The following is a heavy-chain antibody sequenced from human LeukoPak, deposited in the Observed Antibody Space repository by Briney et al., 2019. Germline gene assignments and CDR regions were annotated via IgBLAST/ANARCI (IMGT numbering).Heavy chain of an antibody. CDR2: IYYSGST. J-gene: IGHJ5*02. D-gene: IGHD1-26*01. Sequence: SETLSLTCTVSGGSISSYYWSWIRQPPGKGLEWIGYIYYSGSTNYNPSLKSRVTISVDTSKNQFSLKLSSVTAADTAVYYCARDKDMGTTVPWFDPWCQGTLVTVSS. V-gene: IGHV4-59*01. CDR3: ARDKDMGTTVPWFDP. CDR1: GGSISSYY.